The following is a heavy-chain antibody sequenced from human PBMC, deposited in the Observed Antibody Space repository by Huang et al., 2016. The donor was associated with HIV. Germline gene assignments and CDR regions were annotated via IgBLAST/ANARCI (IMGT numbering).Heavy chain of an antibody. CDR3: ASGPVIVSISRFYFEQ. V-gene: IGHV4-39*02. CDR1: FASISGNSTY. Sequence: LLLRESGSGLVKTSETMSLSCTVAFASISGNSTYWTWVRQSPGKGLEWIASMPYGGRTYYKPSLKSRVSMSVDTSHNQHFSLTLASVTAADTAVYFCASGPVIVSISRFYFEQWGPGILVTV. CDR2: MPYGGRT. J-gene: IGHJ4*02. D-gene: IGHD3-22*01.